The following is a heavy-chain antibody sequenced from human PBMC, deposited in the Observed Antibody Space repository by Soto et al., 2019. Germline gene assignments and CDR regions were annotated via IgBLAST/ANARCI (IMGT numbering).Heavy chain of an antibody. V-gene: IGHV4-28*01. CDR3: ARTYPSYPSAFDI. J-gene: IGHJ3*02. CDR1: GHSISSSYW. CDR2: IYYSGRD. D-gene: IGHD1-26*01. Sequence: PETLPDTSVVSGHSISSSYWWGWIRQHTGKGLEWIGYIYYSGRDYYNQSLKSRVTMSVETSKNQFSLKLSSVTAVDTAVYYCARTYPSYPSAFDIWGQGTMVT.